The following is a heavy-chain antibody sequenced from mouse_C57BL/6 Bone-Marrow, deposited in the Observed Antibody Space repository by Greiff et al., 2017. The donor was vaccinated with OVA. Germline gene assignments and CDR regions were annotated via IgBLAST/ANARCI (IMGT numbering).Heavy chain of an antibody. V-gene: IGHV1-54*01. D-gene: IGHD3-1*01. CDR3: ARDGLPSYIDY. Sequence: QVQLQQSGAELVRPGTSVKVSCKASGYAFTNYLIEWVKQRPGQGLEWIGVINPGSGGTNYNEKFKGKATLTADKSSSTAYMQLSSLTSEDSAVYVCARDGLPSYIDYWGQGTTVTVSS. J-gene: IGHJ2*01. CDR2: INPGSGGT. CDR1: GYAFTNYL.